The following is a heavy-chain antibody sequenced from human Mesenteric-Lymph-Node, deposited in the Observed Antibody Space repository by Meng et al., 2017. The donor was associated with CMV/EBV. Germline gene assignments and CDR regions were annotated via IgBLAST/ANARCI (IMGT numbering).Heavy chain of an antibody. CDR3: AKEGIAARYYFDY. D-gene: IGHD6-6*01. CDR2: ISGSGGRA. V-gene: IGHV3-23*01. J-gene: IGHJ4*02. CDR1: GFTFSSFA. Sequence: ASGFTFSSFAMSRVRQAPGKGLEWVSDISGSGGRAYYADSVKGRFTISRDNSKNTLYLQMNSLRAEDTAVYYCAKEGIAARYYFDYWGQGTLVTVSS.